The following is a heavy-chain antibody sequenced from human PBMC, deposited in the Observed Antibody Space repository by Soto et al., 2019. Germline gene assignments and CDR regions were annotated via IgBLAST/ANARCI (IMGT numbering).Heavy chain of an antibody. J-gene: IGHJ6*02. CDR1: GYSFTSYW. CDR2: IYPGDSDT. V-gene: IGHV5-51*01. CDR3: VRVGYKVNTHLVDYDGMDV. Sequence: GDSLKISCKGSGYSFTSYWIGWVRQMPGKGLEWMGIIYPGDSDTRYSPSFQGQVTISADKSISTAYLQWSSLKASDTAMYDCVRVGYKVNTHLVDYDGMDVWGQGTTGTVSS. D-gene: IGHD1-20*01.